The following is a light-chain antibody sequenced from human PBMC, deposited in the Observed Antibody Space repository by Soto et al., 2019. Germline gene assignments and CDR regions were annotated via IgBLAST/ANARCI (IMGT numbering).Light chain of an antibody. J-gene: IGKJ1*01. Sequence: ELVLTQSPGTLSLSPGERATLSCRASQSVSSTYLAWYQQKPGQAPRLLIYAASSRATGIPDRFSGSASGTDFTLTISRLEPEDFAVYYCHQYGTSPWTFGQGTKVEIK. CDR1: QSVSSTY. CDR2: AAS. V-gene: IGKV3-20*01. CDR3: HQYGTSPWT.